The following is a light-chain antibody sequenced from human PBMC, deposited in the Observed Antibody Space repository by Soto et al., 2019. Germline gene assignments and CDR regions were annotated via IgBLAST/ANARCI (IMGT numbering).Light chain of an antibody. V-gene: IGKV1-5*01. J-gene: IGKJ5*01. CDR1: ESISNW. CDR2: HAS. CDR3: QQYYSYPTT. Sequence: IQLTQSPTSLSASVGDRVTLTCRASESISNWLAWYQRRPGTAPKLLIYHASILETAVPSRFRGNGSGTEVTLTISCLQTEDFATYYCQQYYSYPTTFGQGTRLEIK.